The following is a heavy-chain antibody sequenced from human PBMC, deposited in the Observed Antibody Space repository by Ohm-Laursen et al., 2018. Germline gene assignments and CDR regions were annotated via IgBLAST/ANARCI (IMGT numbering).Heavy chain of an antibody. CDR3: ANPRRPYSSGWYYFDY. D-gene: IGHD6-19*01. Sequence: SLRLSCAAPGFTFSDYYMSWIRQAPGKGLEWVSYISSSGSTIYYADSVKGRFTISRDNAKNSLYLQMNSLGAEDTAVYYCANPRRPYSSGWYYFDYWGQGTLVTVSS. J-gene: IGHJ4*02. V-gene: IGHV3-11*01. CDR1: GFTFSDYY. CDR2: ISSSGSTI.